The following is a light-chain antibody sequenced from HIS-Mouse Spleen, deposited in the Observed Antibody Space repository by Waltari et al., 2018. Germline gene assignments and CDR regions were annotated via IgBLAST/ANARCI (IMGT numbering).Light chain of an antibody. V-gene: IGLV2-14*03. CDR2: DVS. CDR3: SSYTSSSFNVV. Sequence: QSALTQPASVSGSPGQSITISCTGTSSDVGGYNYVSWSQQHPGKAPKLMIYDVSNRPVGVSNGFSGSKSGNTASLTISGLQAEDEADYYCSSYTSSSFNVVFGGGTKLTVL. J-gene: IGLJ2*01. CDR1: SSDVGGYNY.